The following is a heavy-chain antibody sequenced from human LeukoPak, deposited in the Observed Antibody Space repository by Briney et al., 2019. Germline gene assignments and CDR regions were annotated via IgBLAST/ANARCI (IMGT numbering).Heavy chain of an antibody. V-gene: IGHV1-18*01. J-gene: IGHJ6*02. CDR2: ISAYNGNT. CDR1: GYTFTSYD. CDR3: ARGGRFLEWLPDYYGMDV. Sequence: ASVKVSCTASGYTFTSYDFNWVRQAPGQGLEWMGWISAYNGNTNYAQKLQGRVTMTTDTSTSTAYMELRSLRSDDTAVYYCARGGRFLEWLPDYYGMDVWGQGTTVTVSS. D-gene: IGHD3-3*01.